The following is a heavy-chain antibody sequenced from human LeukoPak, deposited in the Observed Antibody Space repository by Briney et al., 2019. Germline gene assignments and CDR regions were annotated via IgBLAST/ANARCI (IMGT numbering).Heavy chain of an antibody. J-gene: IGHJ1*01. V-gene: IGHV4-34*01. Sequence: SETLSLTCTVSGGSISGYYWSWIRQPPGKGLEWIGEINHSGSTNYNPSLKSRVTISVDTSKNQFSLKLSSVTAADTAVYYCARVGGGIAALIQHWGQGTLVTVSS. CDR3: ARVGGGIAALIQH. D-gene: IGHD6-6*01. CDR2: INHSGST. CDR1: GGSISGYY.